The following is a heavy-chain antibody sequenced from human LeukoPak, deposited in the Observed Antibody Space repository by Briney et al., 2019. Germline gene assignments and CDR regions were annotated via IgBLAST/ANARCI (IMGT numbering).Heavy chain of an antibody. D-gene: IGHD3-10*01. J-gene: IGHJ4*02. Sequence: ASVKVSCKASGYTFTSYGISWVRQAPGQGLEWMGWISAYNSNTKYAQKKLQGRVTMTTDTSTSTAYMELRSLRSDDTAVYYCASGDPSGAYFDYWGQGTLVTVSS. V-gene: IGHV1-18*01. CDR2: ISAYNSNT. CDR3: ASGDPSGAYFDY. CDR1: GYTFTSYG.